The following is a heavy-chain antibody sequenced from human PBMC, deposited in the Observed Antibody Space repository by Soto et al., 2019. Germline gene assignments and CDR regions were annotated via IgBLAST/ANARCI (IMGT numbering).Heavy chain of an antibody. D-gene: IGHD2-21*02. CDR2: ISYDGSNK. Sequence: PGGSLRLSCAASDFTFSNAWINWVRQAPGKGLEWVAVISYDGSNKYYADSVKGRFTISRDNSKNTLYLQMNSLRAEDTAVYYCAKDTLSSGEAYCGGDCSVSDYYDMDAWGQGTPVTVSS. V-gene: IGHV3-30*18. J-gene: IGHJ6*02. CDR3: AKDTLSSGEAYCGGDCSVSDYYDMDA. CDR1: DFTFSNAW.